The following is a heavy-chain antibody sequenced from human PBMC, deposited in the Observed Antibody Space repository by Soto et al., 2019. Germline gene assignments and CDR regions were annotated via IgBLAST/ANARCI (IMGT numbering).Heavy chain of an antibody. Sequence: ASVKVSCKASGYTFTSYGISWVRQAPGQGLEWMGWISAYNGNTNYAQKLQGRVTMTTDTSTSTAYMELRSLRSDDTAVYYCARGGYDFWSGYSFDPWGQGTLVTVSS. D-gene: IGHD3-3*01. CDR1: GYTFTSYG. CDR3: ARGGYDFWSGYSFDP. J-gene: IGHJ5*02. CDR2: ISAYNGNT. V-gene: IGHV1-18*01.